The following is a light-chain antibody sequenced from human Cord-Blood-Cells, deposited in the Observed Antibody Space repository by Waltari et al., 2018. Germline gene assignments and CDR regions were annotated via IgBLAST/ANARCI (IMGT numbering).Light chain of an antibody. J-gene: IGLJ1*01. V-gene: IGLV2-14*01. CDR3: SSYTSSSTLYV. CDR2: DVS. CDR1: SSDVGGYNY. Sequence: QSALTQPASVSGSPGQSITISCTGTSSDVGGYNYVSWYQQHPGKAPKPMIYDVSNRPSGVSNRCSGSKSGNTASLTISGLQAEDEADYYCSSYTSSSTLYVFGTGTKVTVL.